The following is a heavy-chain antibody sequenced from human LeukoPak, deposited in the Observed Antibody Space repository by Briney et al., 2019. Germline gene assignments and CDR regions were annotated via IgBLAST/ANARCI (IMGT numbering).Heavy chain of an antibody. Sequence: PGGSLRLSCAASGFTFSTYAMSWVRQAPGKGLEWVSAISTTGGNTYYADSVKGRFTISRDNSKNTQFLQMNSLRAEDTAVYYCASLGRDGYNYFDYWGQGTLVTVSS. CDR3: ASLGRDGYNYFDY. CDR2: ISTTGGNT. D-gene: IGHD5-24*01. CDR1: GFTFSTYA. J-gene: IGHJ4*02. V-gene: IGHV3-23*01.